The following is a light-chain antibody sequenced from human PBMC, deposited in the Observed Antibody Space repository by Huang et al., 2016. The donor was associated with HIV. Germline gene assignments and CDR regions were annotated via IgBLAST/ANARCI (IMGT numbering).Light chain of an antibody. J-gene: IGKJ3*01. Sequence: EIVMTQSPATLSVFPGERATLSCRASQSVSSNLAWYQQKPGQAPRLLIYGASTRATGIPARFSGSGSGTEFTLTISILQSEDFAVYYCQQYNDWPLFTFGPGTKVDIK. CDR2: GAS. CDR3: QQYNDWPLFT. CDR1: QSVSSN. V-gene: IGKV3-15*01.